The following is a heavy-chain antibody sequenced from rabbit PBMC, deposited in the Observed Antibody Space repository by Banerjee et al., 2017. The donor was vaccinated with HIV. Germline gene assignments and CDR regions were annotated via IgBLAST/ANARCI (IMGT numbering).Heavy chain of an antibody. V-gene: IGHV1S40*01. J-gene: IGHJ4*01. CDR1: GFSFSSSYY. Sequence: QSLEESGGDLVKPGASLTLTCTASGFSFSSSYYMCWVRQAPGKGLEWIACILDGSSGRTDYASWAKGRFSISRSTSLNTVTLQMTSLTAADTATYFCARDPSVDDYGDSLYYFDLWGQGTLVTVS. CDR3: ARDPSVDDYGDSLYYFDL. D-gene: IGHD2-1*01. CDR2: ILDGSSGRT.